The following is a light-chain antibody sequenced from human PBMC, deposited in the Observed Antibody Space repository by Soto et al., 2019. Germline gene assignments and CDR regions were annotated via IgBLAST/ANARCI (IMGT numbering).Light chain of an antibody. J-gene: IGLJ1*01. CDR2: GNI. V-gene: IGLV1-40*01. CDR1: GSNIGAGYD. Sequence: QAVVTQPPSVSGAPGQRVTISCTGSGSNIGAGYDVHWYQHLPGTAPRLLIYGNINRPSGVPDRFSGSKSGTSASLAITGLQAEDEADYYCQSYDSSLSGYLFGTGTKLTVL. CDR3: QSYDSSLSGYL.